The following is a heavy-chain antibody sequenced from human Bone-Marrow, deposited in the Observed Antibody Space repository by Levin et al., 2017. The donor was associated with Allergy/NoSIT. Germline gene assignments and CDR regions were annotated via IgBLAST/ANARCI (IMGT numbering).Heavy chain of an antibody. D-gene: IGHD3-16*02. V-gene: IGHV4-39*07. J-gene: IGHJ4*02. CDR3: TGGYARFGGVIDI. CDR1: NGSIRSYSHY. Sequence: SQTLSLTCTVSNGSIRSYSHYWGWIRQSPGKGLEWIGTIYFDGNTYYNPSLKSRVTMSIDTSKSHFSLRLTSVTAADTAVYFCTGGYARFGGVIDIWGQGKLVIVSS. CDR2: IYFDGNT.